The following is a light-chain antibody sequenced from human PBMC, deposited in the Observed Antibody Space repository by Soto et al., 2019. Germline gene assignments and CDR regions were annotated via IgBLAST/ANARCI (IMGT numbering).Light chain of an antibody. CDR1: QSISSN. V-gene: IGKV3-15*01. Sequence: EIVMTQSTATLSVSPGERATLSCRASQSISSNLAWYQQKPGQPPRLLIYGASTGATGIPARFSGSGSGTEFTLTISSLQSEDFAVYYCQQYNWPPTWTFGQGAKVDIK. J-gene: IGKJ1*01. CDR3: QQYNWPPTWT. CDR2: GAS.